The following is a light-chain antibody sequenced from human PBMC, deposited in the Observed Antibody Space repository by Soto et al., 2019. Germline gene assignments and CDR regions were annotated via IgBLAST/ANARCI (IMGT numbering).Light chain of an antibody. Sequence: IVLTQSPATLSVSPGEKATLSCRASQTVKNNLAWYQQIPGQAPRLLVYFASTRAAGVPARFSGSGSGTEFSLTISSLQSEDFALYYCQHYNKWPLTFGGGTKVETK. CDR2: FAS. CDR1: QTVKNN. J-gene: IGKJ4*01. V-gene: IGKV3-15*01. CDR3: QHYNKWPLT.